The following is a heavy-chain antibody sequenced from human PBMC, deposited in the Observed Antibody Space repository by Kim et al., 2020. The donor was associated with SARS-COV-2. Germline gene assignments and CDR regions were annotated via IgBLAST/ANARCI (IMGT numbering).Heavy chain of an antibody. CDR3: AKGLVTGRNTMFDP. D-gene: IGHD2-21*02. J-gene: IGHJ5*02. Sequence: ADAVKGRFTISRDNSKNTLYLQMNSLRAEDTAVYYCAKGLVTGRNTMFDPWGQGTLVTVSS. V-gene: IGHV3-23*01.